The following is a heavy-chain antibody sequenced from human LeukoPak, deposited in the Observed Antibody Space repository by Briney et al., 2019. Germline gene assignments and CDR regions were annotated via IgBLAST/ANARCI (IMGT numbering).Heavy chain of an antibody. V-gene: IGHV1-2*04. CDR3: ARYPYYYDSSGFKYFLH. Sequence: GASVKVSCKASGYTFTGYYMHWVRQAPGQGLEWMGWINPNSGGTNYAQKFQGWVTMTRDTSISTAYMELSRLRSDDTAVYYCARYPYYYDSSGFKYFLHWGQGTLVTVSS. CDR1: GYTFTGYY. D-gene: IGHD3-22*01. CDR2: INPNSGGT. J-gene: IGHJ1*01.